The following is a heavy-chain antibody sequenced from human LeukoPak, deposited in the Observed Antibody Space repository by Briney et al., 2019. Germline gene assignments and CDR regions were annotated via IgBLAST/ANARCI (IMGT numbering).Heavy chain of an antibody. J-gene: IGHJ6*02. D-gene: IGHD3-16*01. CDR2: INHNGNVN. Sequence: GGSLRLSCAASGFTFSSYWMNWARQAPGKGLEWVASINHNGNVNYYVDSEKGRFTISRDNAKNSLYLQMSNLRAEDTAVYFCARGGGLDVWGQGATVTVSS. CDR1: GFTFSSYW. V-gene: IGHV3-7*03. CDR3: ARGGGLDV.